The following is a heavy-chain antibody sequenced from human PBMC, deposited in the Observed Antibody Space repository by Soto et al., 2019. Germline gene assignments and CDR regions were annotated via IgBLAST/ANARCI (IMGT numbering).Heavy chain of an antibody. CDR2: IIPIFGTA. CDR1: GGTFSSYA. Sequence: SVKVSCKASGGTFSSYAISWVRQAPGQGLEWMGGIIPIFGTANYAQKFQGRVTITADKSTSTAYMELSSLRSEDTAVYYCARALYNWNPGIWFDSWGQGTLVTVSS. V-gene: IGHV1-69*06. CDR3: ARALYNWNPGIWFDS. D-gene: IGHD1-20*01. J-gene: IGHJ5*01.